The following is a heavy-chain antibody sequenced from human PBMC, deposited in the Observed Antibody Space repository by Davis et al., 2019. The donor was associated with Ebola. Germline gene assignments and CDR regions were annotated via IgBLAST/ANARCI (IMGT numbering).Heavy chain of an antibody. CDR1: GGSVSSGSYY. D-gene: IGHD6-19*01. Sequence: SETLSLTCSVSGGSVSSGSYYWSWIRQPPGKGLEWIGYIYYSGSTNYNPSLKSRVTISVDTSKNQFSLKLSSVTAADTAVYYCARGEAGYSSGWVFDYWGQGTLVTVSS. CDR2: IYYSGST. J-gene: IGHJ4*02. CDR3: ARGEAGYSSGWVFDY. V-gene: IGHV4-61*01.